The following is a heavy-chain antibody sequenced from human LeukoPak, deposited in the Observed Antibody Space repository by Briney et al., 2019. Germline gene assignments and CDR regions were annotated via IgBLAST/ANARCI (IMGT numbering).Heavy chain of an antibody. CDR2: ISDSPDIT. J-gene: IGHJ6*03. V-gene: IGHV3-23*01. CDR3: ARRARVRMVYFYYFMDI. Sequence: GGSLRLSCVASGFTFSSYAMNWVRQAPGKGLEWLSLISDSPDITYYTDSVKGRFTISRSNSNNTVYLQMNNLRAEDTAVYYCARRARVRMVYFYYFMDIWGKGTTVTVSS. D-gene: IGHD2-8*01. CDR1: GFTFSSYA.